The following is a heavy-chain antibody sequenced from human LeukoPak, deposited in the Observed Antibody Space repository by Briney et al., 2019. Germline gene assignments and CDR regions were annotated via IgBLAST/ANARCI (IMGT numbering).Heavy chain of an antibody. CDR3: ARGADGVSSNSRGWFDP. V-gene: IGHV3-21*01. CDR1: GFTFSSYS. CDR2: ISTSSSYI. J-gene: IGHJ5*02. Sequence: GGSLRLSCAASGFTFSSYSMNWVRRAPGKGLEWVSSISTSSSYIYYADSVRGRFTISRDNAKNSLYLQMNSLRAEDTAVYSCARGADGVSSNSRGWFDPWGQGTLVTVSS. D-gene: IGHD2-15*01.